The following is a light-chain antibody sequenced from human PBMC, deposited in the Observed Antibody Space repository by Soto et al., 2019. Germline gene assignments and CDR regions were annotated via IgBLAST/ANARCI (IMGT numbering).Light chain of an antibody. CDR2: DVS. V-gene: IGLV2-14*01. CDR3: SSYTSSTTLEV. Sequence: QSALTQPASVSGSPGQSITISCTGTSSDVGAYNSVSWYQQHPGKAPNLIIYDVSNRPSGVSNRFSGSKSGNTASLTISGLQAEDETDFYCSSYTSSTTLEVFGTGTKLTVL. J-gene: IGLJ1*01. CDR1: SSDVGAYNS.